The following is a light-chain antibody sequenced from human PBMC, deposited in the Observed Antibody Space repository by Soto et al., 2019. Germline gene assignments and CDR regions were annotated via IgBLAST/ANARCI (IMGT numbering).Light chain of an antibody. J-gene: IGKJ1*01. V-gene: IGKV3-20*01. CDR2: GAS. CDR3: QQHGSTPPSWT. Sequence: ETVLTQSPGTLSLSPGERATLFCRASQSVSSSYLAWYQQKPGQAPRLLIYGASSRATGIPDRFSGSGSGTDVTLTISRLEPADVAVYYCQQHGSTPPSWTFGRGTKVEIK. CDR1: QSVSSSY.